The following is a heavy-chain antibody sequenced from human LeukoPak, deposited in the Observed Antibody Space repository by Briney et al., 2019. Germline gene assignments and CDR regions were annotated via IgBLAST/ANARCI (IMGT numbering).Heavy chain of an antibody. CDR3: ARGLEQWLADAFDI. CDR2: IYTSGST. D-gene: IGHD6-19*01. CDR1: GGSISSGSYY. V-gene: IGHV4-61*02. Sequence: SSETLSLTCTVSGGSISSGSYYWSWIRQPAGKGLEWIGRIYTSGSTNYNPSLKSRVTISVDTSKNQFSLKLSSVTAADTAVYYCARGLEQWLADAFDIRGQGTMVTVSS. J-gene: IGHJ3*02.